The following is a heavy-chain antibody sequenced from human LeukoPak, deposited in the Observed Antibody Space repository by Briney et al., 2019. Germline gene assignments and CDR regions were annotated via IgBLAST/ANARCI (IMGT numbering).Heavy chain of an antibody. CDR3: AILLYYDFWSGYPGPGGRPYYFDY. D-gene: IGHD3-3*01. CDR1: GGSISTSHW. J-gene: IGHJ4*02. Sequence: SETLSLTCAVSGGSISTSHWWSWVRQPPGKGLEWIGEVHHSGSTIYNPSLKSRVTISVDKSKNQFSLKLSSVTAADTAVYYCAILLYYDFWSGYPGPGGRPYYFDYWGQGTLVTVSS. V-gene: IGHV4-4*02. CDR2: VHHSGST.